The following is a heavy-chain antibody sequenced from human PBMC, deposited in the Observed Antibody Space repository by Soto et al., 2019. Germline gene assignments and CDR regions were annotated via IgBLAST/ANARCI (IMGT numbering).Heavy chain of an antibody. J-gene: IGHJ5*02. D-gene: IGHD6-13*01. Sequence: GGSLRLSCAASGFTFTRYSMNWVRQAPGKGLERVSSTSSTTNYIYYGDSMKGRFTISRDNGKNSLYLQMNSLRAEDTAVYYCARDRVEWEAGAGTGFDRWGRGALVSVSS. CDR3: ARDRVEWEAGAGTGFDR. CDR1: GFTFTRYS. CDR2: TSSTTNYI. V-gene: IGHV3-21*06.